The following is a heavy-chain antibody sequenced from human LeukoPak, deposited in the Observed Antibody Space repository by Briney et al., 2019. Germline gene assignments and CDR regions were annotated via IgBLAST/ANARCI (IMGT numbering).Heavy chain of an antibody. Sequence: PGGSLRLSCAASGFTFCSYWMSWVRQAPGKGLEWVANIKQDGSEKYYVDSVKGRFTISRDNAKNSLYLQMNSLRAEDTAVYYCARGSPPWIQPWSYSDYGGQGTLVTVSS. V-gene: IGHV3-7*04. J-gene: IGHJ4*02. CDR3: ARGSPPWIQPWSYSDY. D-gene: IGHD5-18*01. CDR2: IKQDGSEK. CDR1: GFTFCSYW.